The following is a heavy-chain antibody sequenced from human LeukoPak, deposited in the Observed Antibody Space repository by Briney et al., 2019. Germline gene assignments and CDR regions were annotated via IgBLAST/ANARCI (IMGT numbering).Heavy chain of an antibody. V-gene: IGHV1-18*01. J-gene: IGHJ3*02. CDR3: ARVSGYDSSYIDI. Sequence: ASVKVSCKSSGYTFTSHGISWARRAPGQGLEWMGWISGHNGDTTYAQKFAGRVTMTIDRSTSSAYMEMRSLRSDDTAVYHCARVSGYDSSYIDIWGPGTMVTVSS. CDR2: ISGHNGDT. CDR1: GYTFTSHG. D-gene: IGHD3-22*01.